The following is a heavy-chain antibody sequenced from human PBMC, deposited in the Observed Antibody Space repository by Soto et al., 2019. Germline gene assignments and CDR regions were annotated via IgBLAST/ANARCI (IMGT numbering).Heavy chain of an antibody. CDR1: GFTFSSYA. V-gene: IGHV3-23*01. D-gene: IGHD2-2*01. J-gene: IGHJ6*02. CDR2: ISGSGGST. Sequence: EVQLLESGGGLVQPGGSLRLSCAASGFTFSSYAMSWVRQAPGKGLEWVSAISGSGGSTYYADSVKGRFTISRDNSKNTLYLQMNSLRAEDTAVYYCAEGKYCSSTSCPYYYGMDVWGQRTTVTVSS. CDR3: AEGKYCSSTSCPYYYGMDV.